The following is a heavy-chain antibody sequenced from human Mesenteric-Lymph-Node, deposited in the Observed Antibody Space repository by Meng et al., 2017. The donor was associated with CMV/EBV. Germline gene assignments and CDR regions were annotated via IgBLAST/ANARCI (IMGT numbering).Heavy chain of an antibody. D-gene: IGHD1-26*01. CDR1: GFTFRSYA. CDR2: ISYDGSDK. V-gene: IGHV3-30-3*01. J-gene: IGHJ6*02. Sequence: GESLKISCAASGFTFRSYAIHWVRQATGKGLEWVALISYDGSDKYYADSVQGRFTISRDNSKNTLDLKMNSLRAEDTAVYYCFWYSNNWHKKAFYYIGLDVWGQGTTITVSS. CDR3: FWYSNNWHKKAFYYIGLDV.